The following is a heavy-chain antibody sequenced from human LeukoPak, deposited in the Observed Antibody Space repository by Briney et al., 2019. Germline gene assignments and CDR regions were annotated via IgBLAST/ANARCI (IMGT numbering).Heavy chain of an antibody. CDR2: INSDGSTT. Sequence: GGSLRLSCVASGFTFSSYWMHWVRQAPGKGLVWVSRINSDGSTTTYADSVRGRFTISRDNAKHTLYLQMNSLRAEDTAVYYCARQDIWFGELVVWGQGTTVTVSS. D-gene: IGHD3-10*01. CDR1: GFTFSSYW. CDR3: ARQDIWFGELVV. J-gene: IGHJ6*02. V-gene: IGHV3-74*01.